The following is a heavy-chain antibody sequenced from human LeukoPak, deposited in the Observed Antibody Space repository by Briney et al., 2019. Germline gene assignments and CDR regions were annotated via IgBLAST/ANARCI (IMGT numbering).Heavy chain of an antibody. CDR2: LTGGSDNS. CDR1: GFTFSSYS. J-gene: IGHJ4*02. D-gene: IGHD3-22*01. CDR3: ARDLRSYYDSSGSSDY. Sequence: GGSLRLSCTASGFTFSSYSLNWVRQAPGKGLEWVSSLTGGSDNSEHADSVKGRFSISRDNAKNSLYLQMNSLRAEDTAVYYCARDLRSYYDSSGSSDYWGQGTLVTVSS. V-gene: IGHV3-21*01.